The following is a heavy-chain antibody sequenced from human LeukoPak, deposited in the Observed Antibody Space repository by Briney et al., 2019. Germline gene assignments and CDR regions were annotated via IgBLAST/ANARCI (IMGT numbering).Heavy chain of an antibody. J-gene: IGHJ5*02. CDR3: ARVPREWELLRGFRFDP. CDR1: GYTFTNYD. CDR2: MNPNSGNT. V-gene: IGHV1-8*01. D-gene: IGHD1-26*01. Sequence: ASVKVSCKASGYTFTNYDINWVRQATGQGLEWMGWMNPNSGNTGYAQKFQGRVTMTRNTSISTAYMELSSLRSEDTAVYYCARVPREWELLRGFRFDPWGQGTLVTVSS.